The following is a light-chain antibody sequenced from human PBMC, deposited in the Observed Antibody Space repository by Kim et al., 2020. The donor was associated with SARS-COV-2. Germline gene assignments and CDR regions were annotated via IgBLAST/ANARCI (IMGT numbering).Light chain of an antibody. CDR1: QGVSDW. J-gene: IGKJ2*01. CDR3: QQAHTFPYT. CDR2: GAS. Sequence: DIQLTQSPSSMSASVGDTVTITCRASQGVSDWLAWYQQTPGKAPILLIYGASNLQSGVPSRFSGSGSGTHFTLTITSLQPEDFATYLCQQAHTFPYTFGTGTKLE. V-gene: IGKV1-12*01.